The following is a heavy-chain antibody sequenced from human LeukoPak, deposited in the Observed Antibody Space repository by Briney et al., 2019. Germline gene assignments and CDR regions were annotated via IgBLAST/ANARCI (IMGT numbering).Heavy chain of an antibody. CDR3: AMTDGYSGYGHDY. D-gene: IGHD5-12*01. CDR1: GGSISSGGYS. CDR2: IYHSEST. J-gene: IGHJ4*02. V-gene: IGHV4-30-2*01. Sequence: SETLSLTCAVSGGSISSGGYSWSWIRQPPGKGLEWIGYIYHSESTYYNPSLKSRVTISVDRSKNQFSLKLSSVTAADTAVYYCAMTDGYSGYGHDYWGQGTLVTVSS.